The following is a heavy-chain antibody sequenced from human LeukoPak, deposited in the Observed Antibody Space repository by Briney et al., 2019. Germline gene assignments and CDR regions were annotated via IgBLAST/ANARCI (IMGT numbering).Heavy chain of an antibody. CDR1: GGSISSYY. D-gene: IGHD3-22*01. V-gene: IGHV4-59*01. J-gene: IGHJ4*02. CDR2: IYYSGST. CDR3: ARAGGRYYDSSGYYYGFDY. Sequence: SETLSLTCTVSGGSISSYYWSWIRQPPGKGLEWIGYIYYSGSTNYNPSLKSRVTISVDTSKNQFSLKLSSVTAADTAVYYCARAGGRYYDSSGYYYGFDYWGQGTLVTVSS.